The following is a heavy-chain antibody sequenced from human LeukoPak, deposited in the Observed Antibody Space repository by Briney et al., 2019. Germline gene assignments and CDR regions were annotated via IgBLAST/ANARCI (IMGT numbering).Heavy chain of an antibody. V-gene: IGHV1-46*03. CDR3: ARDSAHYYDSSGRRKNWFDP. J-gene: IGHJ5*02. D-gene: IGHD3-22*01. Sequence: GASVKVSCKASGYTFTSYYMHWVRQAPGQGLEWMGIINPSGVSTSYAQKFQGRVTMTRDTSTSTVYMELSSLRSEDTAVYYCARDSAHYYDSSGRRKNWFDPWGQGTLVTVSS. CDR2: INPSGVST. CDR1: GYTFTSYY.